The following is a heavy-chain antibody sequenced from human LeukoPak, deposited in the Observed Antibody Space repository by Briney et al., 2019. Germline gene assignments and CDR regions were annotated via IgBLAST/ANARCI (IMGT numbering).Heavy chain of an antibody. CDR2: INPNSGGT. D-gene: IGHD2-2*02. J-gene: IGHJ3*02. Sequence: ASVKVSCTASGYTFTGYYMHWVRQAPGQGLEWMGWINPNSGGTNYAQKFQGRVTMTRDTSISTAYMELSRLRSDDTAVYYCARDGAAIEAFDIWGQGTMVTVSS. V-gene: IGHV1-2*02. CDR3: ARDGAAIEAFDI. CDR1: GYTFTGYY.